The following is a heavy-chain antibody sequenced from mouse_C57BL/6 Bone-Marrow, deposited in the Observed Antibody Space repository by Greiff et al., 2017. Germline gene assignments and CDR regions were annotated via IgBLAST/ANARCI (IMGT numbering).Heavy chain of an antibody. CDR2: IDPSDSYT. D-gene: IGHD2-4*01. CDR3: ARDYYDYDWYFDV. CDR1: GYTFTSYW. Sequence: QVQLKQPGAELVKPGASVKLSCKASGYTFTSYWMQWVKQRPGQGLEWIGEIDPSDSYTNYNQKFKGKATLTVDTSSSTAYLQLSSLTSEDSAVYYCARDYYDYDWYFDVWGTGTTVTVSA. J-gene: IGHJ1*03. V-gene: IGHV1-50*01.